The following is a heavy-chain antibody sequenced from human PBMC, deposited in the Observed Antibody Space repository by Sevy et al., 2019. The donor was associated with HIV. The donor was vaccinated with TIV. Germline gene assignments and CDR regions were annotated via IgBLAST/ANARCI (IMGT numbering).Heavy chain of an antibody. J-gene: IGHJ3*01. CDR2: IWNDQINK. CDR1: GFTFNNYG. CDR3: ASLPNNYYDTSGSSGDDAFDL. V-gene: IGHV3-33*03. Sequence: GGSLRLSCAASGFTFNNYGMHWVRQAPGKGLEWVAVIWNDQINKHYADSVKGRFTISRDNSKNTLCLQMNSLRAEDTAVYYCASLPNNYYDTSGSSGDDAFDLWGRGTMVTVSS. D-gene: IGHD3-22*01.